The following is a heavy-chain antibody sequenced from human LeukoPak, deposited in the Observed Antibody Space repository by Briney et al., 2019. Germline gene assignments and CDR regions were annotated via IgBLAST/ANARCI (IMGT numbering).Heavy chain of an antibody. D-gene: IGHD5-24*01. Sequence: GESLKISCKGSGFSFTSDWIGWVRQMPGKGLEWMGSIYPGDSDTRYSPSFQGQVTISADKSISTAYLQWSSLKASDTAMYYCARPEMATSSYYFDYWGQGTLVTVSS. CDR1: GFSFTSDW. CDR2: IYPGDSDT. V-gene: IGHV5-51*01. J-gene: IGHJ4*02. CDR3: ARPEMATSSYYFDY.